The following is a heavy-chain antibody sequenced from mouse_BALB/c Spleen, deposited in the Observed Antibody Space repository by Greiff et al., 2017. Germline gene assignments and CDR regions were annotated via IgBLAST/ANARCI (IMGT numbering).Heavy chain of an antibody. CDR3: ARDGLAY. V-gene: IGHV5-17*02. Sequence: EVQVVESGGGLVQPGGSRKLSCAASGFTFSGFGMHWVRQAPGKGLEWVAYISSGSSTIYYADTVKGRFTISRDNPKNTLFLQMTSLRSEDTARYYCARDGLAYWGQGTLVTVSA. CDR1: GFTFSGFG. CDR2: ISSGSSTI. J-gene: IGHJ3*01.